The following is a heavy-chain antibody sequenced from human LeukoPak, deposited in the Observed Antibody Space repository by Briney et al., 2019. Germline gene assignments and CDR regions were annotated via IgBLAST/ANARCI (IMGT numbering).Heavy chain of an antibody. Sequence: PGGSLRLSCAASGFTFSSYSMNWVRQAPGKGLEWVSYISSSSNTIYYADSVKGRFTISRDNAKNSLYLQMNSLRAEDTAIYYCARRGYHDSSGYDYWGQGTLVTVSS. CDR3: ARRGYHDSSGYDY. J-gene: IGHJ4*02. CDR1: GFTFSSYS. CDR2: ISSSSNTI. D-gene: IGHD3-22*01. V-gene: IGHV3-48*01.